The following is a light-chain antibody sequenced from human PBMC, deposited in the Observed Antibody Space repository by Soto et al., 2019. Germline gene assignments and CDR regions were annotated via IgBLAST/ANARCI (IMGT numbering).Light chain of an antibody. Sequence: EIVLKHSPGTLSLSPGERATLSCRASQSVSSSYLAWYQQKPGQAPRLLIYGASNRATGIPDRFSGSGSGTDFTLTISRLEPEDFAVYYCQQYGGSPSFTFGPGTKVDIK. CDR2: GAS. J-gene: IGKJ3*01. V-gene: IGKV3-20*01. CDR3: QQYGGSPSFT. CDR1: QSVSSSY.